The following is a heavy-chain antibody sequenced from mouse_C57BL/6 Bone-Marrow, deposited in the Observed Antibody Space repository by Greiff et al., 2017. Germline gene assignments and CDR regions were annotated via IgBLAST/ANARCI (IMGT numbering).Heavy chain of an antibody. J-gene: IGHJ4*01. CDR1: GYTFTSYW. D-gene: IGHD2-1*01. Sequence: QVQLQQPGAELVKPGASVKMSCKASGYTFTSYWITWVKQRPGQGLEWIGDIYPGSGSTNYNEKFKSKATLTVDTSSSTAYMQLSSLTSEDSAVYYCARWDGKYALYAMDYWGQGTSVTVSS. CDR3: ARWDGKYALYAMDY. V-gene: IGHV1-55*01. CDR2: IYPGSGST.